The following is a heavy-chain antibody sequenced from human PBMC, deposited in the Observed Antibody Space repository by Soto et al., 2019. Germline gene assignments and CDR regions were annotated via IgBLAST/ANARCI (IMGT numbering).Heavy chain of an antibody. CDR1: GFTFSSYA. CDR2: ISGSGGST. V-gene: IGHV3-23*01. J-gene: IGHJ6*02. Sequence: GGSMRLSCAASGFTFSSYAMSWVRQAPGKGLEWVSAISGSGGSTYYADSVKGRFTISRDNSKNTLYLQMNSLRAEDTDVYYCAKDSSGSYYYYYYGMDVWGQGTTVTVSS. CDR3: AKDSSGSYYYYYYGMDV. D-gene: IGHD1-26*01.